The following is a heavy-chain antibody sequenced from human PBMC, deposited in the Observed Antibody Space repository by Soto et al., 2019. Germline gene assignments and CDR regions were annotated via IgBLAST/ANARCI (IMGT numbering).Heavy chain of an antibody. D-gene: IGHD6-13*01. J-gene: IGHJ6*02. Sequence: SLTCTVSGGSISSYYWSWIRQPAGKGLEWIGRIYTSGSTNYNPSLKSRVTMSVDTSKNQFSLKLSSVAAADTAVYYCARGVGSSSWYGRDYGMDVWGQGTTVTVSS. CDR2: IYTSGST. CDR1: GGSISSYY. V-gene: IGHV4-4*07. CDR3: ARGVGSSSWYGRDYGMDV.